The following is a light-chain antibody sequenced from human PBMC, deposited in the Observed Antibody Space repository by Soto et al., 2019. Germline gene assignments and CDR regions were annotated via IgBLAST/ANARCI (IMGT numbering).Light chain of an antibody. V-gene: IGLV1-40*01. Sequence: QSVLTQPPSVSEAPGQRVTIACTGNNSNIGTGFDVHWYRHFPGAAPKLLLSGTSHRPSGVPDRFSGSKSGTSASLAITGLQADDEADYYCQTSDSGLFGLIFGTGTKVTVL. J-gene: IGLJ1*01. CDR2: GTS. CDR3: QTSDSGLFGLI. CDR1: NSNIGTGFD.